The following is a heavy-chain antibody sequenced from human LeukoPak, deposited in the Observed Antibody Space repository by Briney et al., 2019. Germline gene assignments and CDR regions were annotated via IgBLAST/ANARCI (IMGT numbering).Heavy chain of an antibody. Sequence: GASVKVSCKVSGYTFTSYGISWVRQAPGQGLEWMGWISAYNGNTDYAQKLQGRVTMTTDTSTNTAYMELRSLRSDDTAVYYCARDVKVQLWLPGAFDIWGQGTMVTVSS. CDR3: ARDVKVQLWLPGAFDI. CDR2: ISAYNGNT. CDR1: GYTFTSYG. V-gene: IGHV1-18*04. D-gene: IGHD5-18*01. J-gene: IGHJ3*02.